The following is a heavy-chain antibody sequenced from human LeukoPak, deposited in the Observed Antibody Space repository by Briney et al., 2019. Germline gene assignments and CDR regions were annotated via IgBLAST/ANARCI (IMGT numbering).Heavy chain of an antibody. CDR2: IYYSGST. J-gene: IGHJ6*03. V-gene: IGHV4-39*07. D-gene: IGHD3-10*01. Sequence: SETLSPTCTVSGGSISSSSYYWGWTRQPPGKGLEWVGGIYYSGSTYYNPSLKSRVTISVDTSKNQFSLKLSSVTAADTAVYYCARVLYSYYYGSGNMDVWGKGTTVTISS. CDR3: ARVLYSYYYGSGNMDV. CDR1: GGSISSSSYY.